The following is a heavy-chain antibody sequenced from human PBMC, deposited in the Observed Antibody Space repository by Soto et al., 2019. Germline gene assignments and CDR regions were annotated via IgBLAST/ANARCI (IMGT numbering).Heavy chain of an antibody. D-gene: IGHD1-26*01. CDR1: GGTISSYY. V-gene: IGHV4-4*07. CDR3: ASGSGSYWGDYYYGMEV. Sequence: SETMSLTCTASGGTISSYYWSWIRQTAGKGLEWIGRIYTSGSTNYNPSLKSRVTMSVDTSKNQFSLKLSSVTAADTAVYYCASGSGSYWGDYYYGMEVWGQGTTVTVSS. J-gene: IGHJ6*02. CDR2: IYTSGST.